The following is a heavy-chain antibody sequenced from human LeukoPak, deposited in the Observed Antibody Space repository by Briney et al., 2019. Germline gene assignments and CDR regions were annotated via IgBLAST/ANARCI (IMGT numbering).Heavy chain of an antibody. V-gene: IGHV6-1*01. Sequence: SQTLSLTCAISGDSVSSNSVTWNWIRQSPSRGLKWLGRTYYRSTWYNDYAVSVRGRITVNPDISKNQFSLHLNSVTPEDTAVYYCARRLTQYDCFDPWGQGILVTVSS. CDR1: GDSVSSNSVT. CDR3: ARRLTQYDCFDP. J-gene: IGHJ5*02. CDR2: TYYRSTWYN. D-gene: IGHD2-2*01.